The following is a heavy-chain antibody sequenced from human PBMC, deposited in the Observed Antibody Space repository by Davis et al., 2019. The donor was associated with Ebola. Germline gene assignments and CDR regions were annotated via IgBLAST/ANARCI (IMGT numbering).Heavy chain of an antibody. V-gene: IGHV1-69*13. CDR2: IIPMFGAA. D-gene: IGHD3-22*01. CDR1: GGTFSIYA. Sequence: SVKVSCKAPGGTFSIYAISWVRQAPGQGLEWMGGIIPMFGAAKYAEKFQDRLMITADDSTSTAYMELTRLRSDDTAVYYCARESSGLVHQNYYYYGMDVWGQGTTVTVSS. J-gene: IGHJ6*02. CDR3: ARESSGLVHQNYYYYGMDV.